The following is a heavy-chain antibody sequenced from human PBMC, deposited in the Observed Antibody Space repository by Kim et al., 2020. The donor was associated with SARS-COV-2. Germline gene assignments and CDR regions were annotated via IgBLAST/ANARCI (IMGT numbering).Heavy chain of an antibody. J-gene: IGHJ3*02. CDR3: ARGPGGGAFDI. V-gene: IGHV1-18*01. D-gene: IGHD2-15*01. Sequence: NYAQKLQGRAPMTPDPSTSTAYMELGSLRSEDTAVYYCARGPGGGAFDIWGQGTMVTVSS.